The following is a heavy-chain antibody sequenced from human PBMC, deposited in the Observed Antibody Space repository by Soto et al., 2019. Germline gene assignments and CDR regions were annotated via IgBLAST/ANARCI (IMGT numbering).Heavy chain of an antibody. Sequence: QVQLVQSGAEMKKPGSSVKVSCQSSGGTFNTYAMNWVRQAPGQGPEWMGDISPMLGAATYTPTFQRRVTITADESTGTSYMHFGSLTSEDTALYCCAREVQVHTPAFVYWGQGTLVTVSS. V-gene: IGHV1-69*19. J-gene: IGHJ4*02. CDR3: AREVQVHTPAFVY. CDR2: ISPMLGAA. D-gene: IGHD3-10*01. CDR1: GGTFNTYA.